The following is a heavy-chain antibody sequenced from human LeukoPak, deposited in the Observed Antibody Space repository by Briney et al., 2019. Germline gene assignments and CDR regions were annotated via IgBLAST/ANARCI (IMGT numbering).Heavy chain of an antibody. CDR2: INPNSGGT. D-gene: IGHD5-18*01. V-gene: IGHV1-2*04. Sequence: ASVKVSCKASGYTFTGYYMHWVRQAPGQGLEWMGWINPNSGGTNYAQKFQGWVTMTRDTSISTAYMELSRLRSDDTAVYYCARDNLGYSYGPPWLDVWGQGTTVTVSS. CDR3: ARDNLGYSYGPPWLDV. CDR1: GYTFTGYY. J-gene: IGHJ6*02.